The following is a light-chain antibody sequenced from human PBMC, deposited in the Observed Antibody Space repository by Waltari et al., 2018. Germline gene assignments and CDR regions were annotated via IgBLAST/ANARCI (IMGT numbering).Light chain of an antibody. Sequence: QSVLTQAPSASGTPGQRVIISCSGSSSNIGNNPVNWYQQVPGTAPKLLIFYNNGRPSGVPDRLSGSMSGTSASLAISGLQSEDEADYYCASWDDGLNGWVFGGGTRLTVL. CDR2: YNN. CDR3: ASWDDGLNGWV. CDR1: SSNIGNNP. V-gene: IGLV1-44*01. J-gene: IGLJ3*02.